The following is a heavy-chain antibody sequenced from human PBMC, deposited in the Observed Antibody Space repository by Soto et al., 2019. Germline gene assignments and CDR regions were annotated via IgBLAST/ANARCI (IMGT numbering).Heavy chain of an antibody. D-gene: IGHD5-12*01. Sequence: QVQLVQSGAEVKKPGSSVKVSCKASGGTFSSYAISWVRQAPGQGLEWMGGIIPIFGTANYAQKFQGRVTITADETTSTAYMELSSLRSEDTAVYYCARGNNDYGAEYYYYYGMDVWGQGTTVTVSS. V-gene: IGHV1-69*01. CDR2: IIPIFGTA. J-gene: IGHJ6*02. CDR3: ARGNNDYGAEYYYYYGMDV. CDR1: GGTFSSYA.